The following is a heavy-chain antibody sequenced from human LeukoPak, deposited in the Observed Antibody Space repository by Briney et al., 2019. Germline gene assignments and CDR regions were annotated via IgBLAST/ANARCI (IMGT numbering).Heavy chain of an antibody. CDR3: AREWN. Sequence: GGSLRLSCVASGFAFRTDWMSWVRQAPGKGPEWVASIKDDGSEIYYVDSVRGRFTISRDNAKNSLYLQMNSLRAEDTAVYYCAREWNWGQGSLVTVSS. CDR1: GFAFRTDW. J-gene: IGHJ4*02. V-gene: IGHV3-7*01. CDR2: IKDDGSEI.